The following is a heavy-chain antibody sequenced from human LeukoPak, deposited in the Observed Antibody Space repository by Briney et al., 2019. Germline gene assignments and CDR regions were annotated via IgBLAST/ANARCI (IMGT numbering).Heavy chain of an antibody. D-gene: IGHD2-15*01. CDR1: GFTFSSYE. CDR2: ISSSGSTI. CDR3: ARAPYTYCSGGRCYFDY. Sequence: QPGGSLRLSCAASGFTFSSYEMNWVRQAPGKGLEWVSYISSSGSTIYYADSVKGRFTISRDNAKNTLYLQMNSLRAEDTAVYYCARAPYTYCSGGRCYFDYWGQGTLVTVSS. J-gene: IGHJ4*02. V-gene: IGHV3-48*03.